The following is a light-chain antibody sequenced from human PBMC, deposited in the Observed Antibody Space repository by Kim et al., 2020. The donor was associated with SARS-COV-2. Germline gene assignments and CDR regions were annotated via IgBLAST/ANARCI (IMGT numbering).Light chain of an antibody. CDR3: QQRSNWPLWT. CDR1: QSVTY. CDR2: DTS. J-gene: IGKJ1*01. V-gene: IGKV3-11*01. Sequence: PGDRATFSCRASQSVTYLAWYQHKPCQAPRLLIYDTSNRATGIPARFSGGTSGTDFTLTISSLQPEDSAVYYCQQRSNWPLWTFGQGTKVDIK.